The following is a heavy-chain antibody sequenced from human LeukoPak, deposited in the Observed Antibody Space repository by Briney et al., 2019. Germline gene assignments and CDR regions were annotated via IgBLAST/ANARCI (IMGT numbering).Heavy chain of an antibody. V-gene: IGHV3-7*03. D-gene: IGHD3-16*01. Sequence: PGGSLRLSCAASGLTFSNYWMDWVRQAPAKGLEWVANIKQDGSEKNYVDSVKGRFIISRDNAKNSLYLQVNTLRADDTAVYYCARDGFGTGSNWGQGTLVTVSS. CDR2: IKQDGSEK. J-gene: IGHJ4*02. CDR3: ARDGFGTGSN. CDR1: GLTFSNYW.